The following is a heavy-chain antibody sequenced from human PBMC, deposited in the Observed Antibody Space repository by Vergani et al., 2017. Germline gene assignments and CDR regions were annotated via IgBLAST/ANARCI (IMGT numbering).Heavy chain of an antibody. CDR1: GYSISSGYY. V-gene: IGHV4-38-2*01. J-gene: IGHJ3*02. CDR2: IYHSGST. CDR3: ARGQAFDI. Sequence: QVQLQQWGAGLLKPSETLSLTCAVSGYSISSGYYWGWIRQPPGKGLEWIGSIYHSGSTYYNPSLKSRVTISVDTSKNQFSLKLSSVTAADTAVYYCARGQAFDIWGQGTMVTVSS.